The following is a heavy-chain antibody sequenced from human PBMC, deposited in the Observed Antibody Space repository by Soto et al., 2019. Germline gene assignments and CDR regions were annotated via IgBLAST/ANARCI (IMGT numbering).Heavy chain of an antibody. CDR3: AIELVAVAGTYGMDV. CDR2: ISYDGSNK. V-gene: IGHV3-30-3*01. Sequence: GGSLRLSCAASGFTFSSYAMHWVRQAPGKGLEWVAVISYDGSNKYYADSVKGRFTISRDNSKNTLYLQMNSLRAEDTAVYYCAIELVAVAGTYGMDVWGQGTTVTVSS. D-gene: IGHD6-19*01. CDR1: GFTFSSYA. J-gene: IGHJ6*02.